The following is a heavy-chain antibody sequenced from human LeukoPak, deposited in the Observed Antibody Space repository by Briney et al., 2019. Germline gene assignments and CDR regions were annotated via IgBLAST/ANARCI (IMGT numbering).Heavy chain of an antibody. D-gene: IGHD5-12*01. CDR1: GGSISSTSYH. CDR2: IFYSGST. J-gene: IGHJ3*02. CDR3: ARHSRSGYSDYESAFDT. V-gene: IGHV4-39*01. Sequence: NTSETLSLTCTVSGGSISSTSYHWAWIRQPPGKGLEWIGTIFYSGSTYYNPSLKSRITISVDTSKNQFSLKLSSVTAADTAVYYCARHSRSGYSDYESAFDTWGQGTMVIVSS.